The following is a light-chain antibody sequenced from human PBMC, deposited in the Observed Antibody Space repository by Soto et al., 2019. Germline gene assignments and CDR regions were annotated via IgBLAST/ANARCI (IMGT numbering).Light chain of an antibody. CDR1: SGHCNYV. CDR2: LNSDGSH. Sequence: QSVLTQSPSASASLGASVKLTGTLSSGHCNYVIAWHQQQSEKGPRYLMKLNSDGSHSKGDGIPDRFSGSSSGAERYLTISSLQSEDEADYYCQTWGSGIVVFGGGTKLTVL. CDR3: QTWGSGIVV. J-gene: IGLJ2*01. V-gene: IGLV4-69*01.